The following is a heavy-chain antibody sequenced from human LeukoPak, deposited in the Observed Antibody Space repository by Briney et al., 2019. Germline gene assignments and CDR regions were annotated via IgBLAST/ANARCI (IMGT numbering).Heavy chain of an antibody. Sequence: SETLSLTCAVYGGSFSGYYWSWIRQPPGKGLEWIGEINHSGSTNYNPSLKSRVTISVDTSKNQFSLKLSSVTAADTAVYYCARLPTMVGAPRHFQDWGQGTLVIVSS. D-gene: IGHD1-26*01. CDR1: GGSFSGYY. CDR3: ARLPTMVGAPRHFQD. V-gene: IGHV4-34*01. CDR2: INHSGST. J-gene: IGHJ1*01.